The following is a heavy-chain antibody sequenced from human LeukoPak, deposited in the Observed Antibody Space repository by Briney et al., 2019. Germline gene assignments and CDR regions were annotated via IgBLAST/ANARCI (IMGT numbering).Heavy chain of an antibody. J-gene: IGHJ6*03. Sequence: SETLSLTCNVSGGSISSYYWSWIRQPPGKGLEWIGYVYSSGSTNYNPSLKSRVTISVDTSKNQFTLNLTSVTAADTAVYYCARHAFHYYYHIDVWGKGTTVTVSS. CDR3: ARHAFHYYYHIDV. CDR1: GGSISSYY. V-gene: IGHV4-4*09. CDR2: VYSSGST.